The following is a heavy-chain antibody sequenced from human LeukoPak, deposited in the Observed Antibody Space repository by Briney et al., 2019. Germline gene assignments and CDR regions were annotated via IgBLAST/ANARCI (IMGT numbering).Heavy chain of an antibody. J-gene: IGHJ4*02. Sequence: SETLSLTCTVSGGPISNNYWSWIRQPPGQGLEWVGSTYHTGSTYYNPSLKSRVTISVDTSKNHFSLRLSAVTAADTAVYYCARVGGYCSDTSCLPFDYWGQGTLVIVSS. CDR1: GGPISNNY. V-gene: IGHV4-59*12. CDR3: ARVGGYCSDTSCLPFDY. CDR2: TYHTGST. D-gene: IGHD2-2*01.